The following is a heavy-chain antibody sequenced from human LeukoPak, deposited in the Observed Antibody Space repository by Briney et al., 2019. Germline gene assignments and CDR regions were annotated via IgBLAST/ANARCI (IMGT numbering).Heavy chain of an antibody. J-gene: IGHJ5*02. V-gene: IGHV1-18*01. CDR2: ISAYNGNT. CDR1: GYTFTSYG. D-gene: IGHD2-15*01. CDR3: AREWCSGGSCNWFDP. Sequence: ASVKVSCKASGYTFTSYGISWVRQAPGQGLEWMGWISAYNGNTNYAQKLQGRVTMTTDTPTSTAYMELRSLRSDDTAVYYCAREWCSGGSCNWFDPWGQGTLVTVSS.